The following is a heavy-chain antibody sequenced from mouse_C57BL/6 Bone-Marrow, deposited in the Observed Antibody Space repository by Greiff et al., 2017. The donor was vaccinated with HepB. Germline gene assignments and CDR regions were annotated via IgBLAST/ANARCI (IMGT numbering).Heavy chain of an antibody. D-gene: IGHD1-1*01. CDR1: GYTFTDYY. CDR3: ARQITTESWFAY. V-gene: IGHV1-26*01. Sequence: VQLQQSGPELVKPGASVKISCKASGYTFTDYYMNWVKQSHGKSLEWIGDINPNNGGTSYNQKFKGKATLTVDKSSSTAYMELRSLTSEDSAVYYCARQITTESWFAYWGQGTLVTVSA. J-gene: IGHJ3*01. CDR2: INPNNGGT.